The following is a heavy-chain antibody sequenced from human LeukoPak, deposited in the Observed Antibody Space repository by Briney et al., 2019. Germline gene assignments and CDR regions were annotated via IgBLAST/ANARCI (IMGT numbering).Heavy chain of an antibody. V-gene: IGHV3-7*01. J-gene: IGHJ4*02. CDR3: ARRGAALEY. CDR2: IKQDGSEK. D-gene: IGHD3-10*01. Sequence: GGSLRLFCAASGLTFSNYWMSWVRQAPGKGLEWVANIKQDGSEKNYVDSVEGRFTVSRDNAKNSLYLQMNSLRAEDTAVYYCARRGAALEYWGQGTLVTVSS. CDR1: GLTFSNYW.